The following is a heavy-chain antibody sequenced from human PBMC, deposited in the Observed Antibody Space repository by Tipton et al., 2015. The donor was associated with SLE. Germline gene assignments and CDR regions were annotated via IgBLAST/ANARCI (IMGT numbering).Heavy chain of an antibody. CDR3: VLVITNYYYYYMDV. CDR2: INPNSGGT. Sequence: QSGPEVKTPGASVKVSCKASGYTFTDYYMNWVRQAPGQGLEWMGRINPNSGGTNYAQKFQGRVTMTRDTSISTAYMELSRLRSDDTAVYYCVLVITNYYYYYMDVWGKGTTVTVSS. D-gene: IGHD3-9*01. CDR1: GYTFTDYY. J-gene: IGHJ6*03. V-gene: IGHV1-2*06.